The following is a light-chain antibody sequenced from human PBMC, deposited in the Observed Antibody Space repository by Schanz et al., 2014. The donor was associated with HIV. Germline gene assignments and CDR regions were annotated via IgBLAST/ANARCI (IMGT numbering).Light chain of an antibody. CDR3: GSYSSGDSHWV. Sequence: QSALTQPASVSGSPGQSITIPCTGTSGDVGTYNLVSWYQQHPGKAPKLIIFDVDNRPSGVSWRFSASKSGNTASLTISGLQAEDEADYYCGSYSSGDSHWVFGGGTKLTVL. V-gene: IGLV2-14*02. J-gene: IGLJ3*02. CDR1: SGDVGTYNL. CDR2: DVD.